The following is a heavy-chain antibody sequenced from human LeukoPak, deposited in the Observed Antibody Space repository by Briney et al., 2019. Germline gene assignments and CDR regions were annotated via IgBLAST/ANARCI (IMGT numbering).Heavy chain of an antibody. V-gene: IGHV3-23*01. CDR3: AKTYSSSWFNPFDD. CDR1: GFTFSSYA. J-gene: IGHJ4*02. CDR2: ISGSGGST. D-gene: IGHD6-13*01. Sequence: PGGSLRLSCAASGFTFSSYAMSGVRQAPGKGLEWVSAISGSGGSTYYADSVKGRFTISRNNSKNSLYLQMNSLRAEDTAVYYCAKTYSSSWFNPFDDWGQGTLVTVSS.